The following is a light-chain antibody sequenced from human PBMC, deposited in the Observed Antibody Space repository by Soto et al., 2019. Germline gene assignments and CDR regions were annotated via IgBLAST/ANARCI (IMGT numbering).Light chain of an antibody. J-gene: IGKJ4*01. V-gene: IGKV4-1*01. CDR2: WAS. CDR3: QQYYSTPLT. Sequence: DIVMTQSPASLAVSLGERATINCKSSQTVLYSSNNKNYLAWYQQKPGQPPKLLIYWASTRQSGVPDRFSGSGSGTDFTLTISSLQAEDVAVYYCQQYYSTPLTFGGGTKVELK. CDR1: QTVLYSSNNKNY.